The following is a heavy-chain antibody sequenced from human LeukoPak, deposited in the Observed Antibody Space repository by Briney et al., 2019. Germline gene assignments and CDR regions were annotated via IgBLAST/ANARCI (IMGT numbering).Heavy chain of an antibody. D-gene: IGHD1-26*01. CDR3: AKRRWSYYFDY. Sequence: GGSLRLSCAASGFIFSSYAMHWVRQAPGKGLEWVSDIGACGDDTYYADSVRGRFTISRDNSKNTLYLQMNSLRAEDTAVYYCAKRRWSYYFDYWGQGTLVTVSS. CDR1: GFIFSSYA. J-gene: IGHJ4*02. V-gene: IGHV3-23*01. CDR2: IGACGDDT.